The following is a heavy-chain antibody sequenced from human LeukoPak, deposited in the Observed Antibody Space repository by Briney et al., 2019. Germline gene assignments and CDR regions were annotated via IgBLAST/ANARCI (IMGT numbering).Heavy chain of an antibody. D-gene: IGHD3-3*01. CDR1: GGSFSGYY. Sequence: PSETLSLTCAVYGGSFSGYYWGWIRQPPGKGLEWIGEINHSGSTNYNPSLKSRVTISVDTSKNQFSLKLSSVTAADTAVYYCARGPATIFGVATPFDYWGQGTLVTVSS. V-gene: IGHV4-34*01. CDR2: INHSGST. J-gene: IGHJ4*02. CDR3: ARGPATIFGVATPFDY.